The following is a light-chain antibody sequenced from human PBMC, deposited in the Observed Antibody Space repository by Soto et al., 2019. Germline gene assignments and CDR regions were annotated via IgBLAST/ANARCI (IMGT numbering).Light chain of an antibody. CDR2: KVS. CDR3: TSSTTASLYV. J-gene: IGLJ1*01. CDR1: SSDVGGSKY. Sequence: QSVLTQPASVSGSPGQSITISCTGTSSDVGGSKYVSWYQQYPGKVPKLLINKVSNRPSGVSNRFSGSKSGNTASLTISGLLAEDEADYFCTSSTTASLYVFGTGTKVTVL. V-gene: IGLV2-14*01.